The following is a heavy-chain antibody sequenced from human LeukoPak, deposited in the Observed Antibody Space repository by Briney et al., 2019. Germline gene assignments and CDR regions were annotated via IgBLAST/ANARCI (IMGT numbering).Heavy chain of an antibody. Sequence: ASVKVSCKASGYTFTSYDINWVRQATGQGLEWMGWMNPNSGNTGYAQEFQGRVTMTRNTSISTAYMELSSLRSEDTAVYYCARAAPRSSSIETYYFDYWGQGTLVTVSS. V-gene: IGHV1-8*01. CDR3: ARAAPRSSSIETYYFDY. CDR1: GYTFTSYD. D-gene: IGHD6-13*01. CDR2: MNPNSGNT. J-gene: IGHJ4*02.